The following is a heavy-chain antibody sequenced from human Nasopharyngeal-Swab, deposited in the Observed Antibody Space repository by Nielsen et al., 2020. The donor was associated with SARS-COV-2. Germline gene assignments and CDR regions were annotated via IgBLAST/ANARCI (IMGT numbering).Heavy chain of an antibody. V-gene: IGHV3-73*01. CDR2: IGDKAHNYAT. CDR3: TTDHYFDY. CDR1: GFVFSGSA. J-gene: IGHJ4*02. Sequence: GESLKISCAASGFVFSGSAIHWVRQASGKGLEWVGRIGDKAHNYATTYAASVKGRFTISRDDSKNTAFLQMDSLNTEDTALYYCTTDHYFDYWGQGTLVTVSS.